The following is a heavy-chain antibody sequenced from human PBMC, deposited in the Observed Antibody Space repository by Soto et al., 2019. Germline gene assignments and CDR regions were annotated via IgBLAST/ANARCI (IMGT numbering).Heavy chain of an antibody. J-gene: IGHJ6*02. Sequence: GASVKVSCKASGYTFTSCYMHWVRQAPGQGLEWMGIINPSGGSTSYAQKFQGRVTMTRDTSTSTVYMELSSLRSEDTAVYYCAREEQQLVTDYYYYGMDVWGQGTTVTVSS. D-gene: IGHD6-13*01. CDR1: GYTFTSCY. CDR2: INPSGGST. V-gene: IGHV1-46*01. CDR3: AREEQQLVTDYYYYGMDV.